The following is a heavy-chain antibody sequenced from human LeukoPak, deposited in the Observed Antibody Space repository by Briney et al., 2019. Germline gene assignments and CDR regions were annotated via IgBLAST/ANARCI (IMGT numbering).Heavy chain of an antibody. Sequence: ASVKVSCKASGGTFSNYAISWVRQAPGQGLEWMGGIIPIFGTANYAQKFQGRVTITADESTSTAYMELSSLRSEDTAVYYCAREQQLGHYAAFDIWGQGTMVTVSS. CDR2: IIPIFGTA. CDR1: GGTFSNYA. CDR3: AREQQLGHYAAFDI. J-gene: IGHJ3*02. D-gene: IGHD6-13*01. V-gene: IGHV1-69*13.